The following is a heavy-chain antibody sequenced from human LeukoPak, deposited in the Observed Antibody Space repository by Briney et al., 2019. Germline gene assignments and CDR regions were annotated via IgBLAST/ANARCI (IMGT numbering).Heavy chain of an antibody. Sequence: GGSLRLSCAASGFTFSSYWMHWVRQAPGKGLVWVSRINSDGSSTSYADSVKSRFTIPRDNAKNTLYLQMNSLRAEDTAVYYCARGLGDWDYFDYWGQGTLVTVSS. V-gene: IGHV3-74*01. CDR1: GFTFSSYW. J-gene: IGHJ4*02. CDR2: INSDGSST. D-gene: IGHD2-21*02. CDR3: ARGLGDWDYFDY.